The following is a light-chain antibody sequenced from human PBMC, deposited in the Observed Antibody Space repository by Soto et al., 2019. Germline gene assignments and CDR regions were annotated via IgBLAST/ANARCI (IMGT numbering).Light chain of an antibody. V-gene: IGKV3-15*01. CDR3: EQYYNWPAEA. CDR1: ERISRN. J-gene: IGKJ2*01. Sequence: DIVMTQSPATLSVSPGESATLSCRASERISRNLAWYQQKPGQAPRVLIYGASTSATGIPARFRGSGSGTEFSPTNSTPQSGDFAVYYCEQYYNWPAEAFGRGPQVEIK. CDR2: GAS.